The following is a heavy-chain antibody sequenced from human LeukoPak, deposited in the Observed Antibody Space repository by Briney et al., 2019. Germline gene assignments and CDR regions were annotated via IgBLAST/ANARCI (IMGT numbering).Heavy chain of an antibody. J-gene: IGHJ5*02. D-gene: IGHD6-19*01. CDR3: ASLGSSGWNWFDP. V-gene: IGHV1-69*06. CDR2: IIPIFGTA. Sequence: ASVKVSCKASGGTFSSYAICWVRQASGQGREWMGGIIPIFGTANYAHKFQGRVTITADKSTSTAYMELSSLRSEDTAVYYCASLGSSGWNWFDPWGQGTLVTVSS. CDR1: GGTFSSYA.